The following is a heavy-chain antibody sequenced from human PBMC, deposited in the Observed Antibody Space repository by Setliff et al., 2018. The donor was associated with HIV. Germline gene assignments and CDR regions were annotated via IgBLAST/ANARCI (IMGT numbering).Heavy chain of an antibody. V-gene: IGHV1-18*01. CDR2: ISAYNGNT. CDR1: GYTFTSNG. J-gene: IGHJ4*02. Sequence: ASVKVSCKTSGYTFTSNGISWVRQAPGRGLEWMGWISAYNGNTNYAQTFQGRVTMTTDTFTSTAYMELRSLRSDDTAVYYCARDIASRYYYDSSGYPTVDYWGQGTLVTVSS. CDR3: ARDIASRYYYDSSGYPTVDY. D-gene: IGHD3-22*01.